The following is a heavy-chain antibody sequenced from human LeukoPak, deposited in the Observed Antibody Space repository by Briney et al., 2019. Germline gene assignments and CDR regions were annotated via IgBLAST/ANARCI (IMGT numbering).Heavy chain of an antibody. CDR1: GDSVSSNSAA. D-gene: IGHD3-10*01. V-gene: IGHV6-1*01. CDR3: ATGTGVFES. J-gene: IGHJ4*02. Sequence: SQTLSLTCAISGDSVSSNSAAWIWITQSPSRGLEWLGRTYHRSKWYDDYAVSVKSRISIRPDTSKNQFSLQLNSVTPEDTAVYYCATGTGVFESWGQGTLVTVSS. CDR2: TYHRSKWYD.